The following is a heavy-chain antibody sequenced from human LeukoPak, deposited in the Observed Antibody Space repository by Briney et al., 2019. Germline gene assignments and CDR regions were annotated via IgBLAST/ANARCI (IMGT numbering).Heavy chain of an antibody. J-gene: IGHJ6*03. CDR3: AKGGGYEAQYYYYYLDV. CDR2: IRYDGSIK. CDR1: GFTFSSYG. D-gene: IGHD5-12*01. Sequence: GGSLRLSCAASGFTFSSYGMYWVRQAPGKGLEGVAFIRYDGSIKYYADSVKGRFTVSRDKYKTTLYLQMKSLRAEDTAVYYCAKGGGYEAQYYYYYLDVWGKGTTVTISS. V-gene: IGHV3-30*02.